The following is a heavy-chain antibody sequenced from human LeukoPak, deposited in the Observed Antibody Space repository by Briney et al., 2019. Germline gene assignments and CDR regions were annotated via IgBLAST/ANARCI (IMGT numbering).Heavy chain of an antibody. D-gene: IGHD5-12*01. CDR2: ISGSGGST. CDR1: GFTFSSYW. Sequence: GGSLRLSCAASGFTFSSYWMSWVRQAPGKGLEWVSAISGSGGSTYYADSVKGRFTISRDNSKNTLYLQMNSLRAEDTAVYYCARSPLSGYDPYFDYWGQGTLVTVSS. V-gene: IGHV3-23*01. J-gene: IGHJ4*02. CDR3: ARSPLSGYDPYFDY.